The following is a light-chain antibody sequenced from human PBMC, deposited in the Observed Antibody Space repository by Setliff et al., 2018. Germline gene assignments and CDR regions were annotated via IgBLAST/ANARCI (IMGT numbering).Light chain of an antibody. Sequence: QSALAQPPSASGSPGQSVTISCTRTGGLVGGCNYVSWYQQHPGKAPRLIIYEVTKRPSGVPDRFSGSNSGNTASLTVSGLQAEDEADYYCTFYSGSNNFFFGSGTKGTVL. CDR2: EVT. V-gene: IGLV2-8*01. J-gene: IGLJ1*01. CDR1: GGLVGGCNY. CDR3: TFYSGSNNFF.